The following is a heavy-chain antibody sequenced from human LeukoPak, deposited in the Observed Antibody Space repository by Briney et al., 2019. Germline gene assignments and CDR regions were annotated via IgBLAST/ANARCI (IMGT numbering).Heavy chain of an antibody. CDR1: GGSFSGYY. D-gene: IGHD6-19*01. J-gene: IGHJ5*02. CDR2: INHSGST. V-gene: IGHV4-34*01. CDR3: ASQADIAVAGTGWFDP. Sequence: SETLSLTCAVYGGSFSGYYWSWIRQPPGKGLEWIGEINHSGSTNYNPSLKSRVTISVDTSKNQFSLKLSSVTAADTAVYYCASQADIAVAGTGWFDPWGQGTLVTVSS.